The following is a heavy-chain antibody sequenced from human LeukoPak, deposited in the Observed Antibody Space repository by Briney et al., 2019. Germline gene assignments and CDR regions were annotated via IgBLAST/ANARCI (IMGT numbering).Heavy chain of an antibody. D-gene: IGHD6-19*01. V-gene: IGHV3-30*04. CDR2: ISYDGSNK. CDR1: GFTFSSYA. J-gene: IGHJ4*02. CDR3: ATLSSGVFDY. Sequence: GRSPRLSCAASGFTFSSYAMHWVRQAPGKGLEWVAVISYDGSNKYYADSVKGRFTISRDNSKNTLYLQMNSLRAGDTAVYYCATLSSGVFDYWGQGTLVTVSS.